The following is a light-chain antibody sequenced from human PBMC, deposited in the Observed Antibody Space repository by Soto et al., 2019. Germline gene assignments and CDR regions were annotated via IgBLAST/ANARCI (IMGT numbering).Light chain of an antibody. Sequence: QSVLTQPASVSGSPGQSITISCTGSNSDIRRYDHVSXXQHHPGRAPKLLISEVTKRPYGISXXFSGSKSGYTASLTISGLQAEEEADYYCNSHTSGDFRVFGTGTKVTV. CDR3: NSHTSGDFRV. V-gene: IGLV2-14*01. J-gene: IGLJ1*01. CDR1: NSDIRRYDH. CDR2: EVT.